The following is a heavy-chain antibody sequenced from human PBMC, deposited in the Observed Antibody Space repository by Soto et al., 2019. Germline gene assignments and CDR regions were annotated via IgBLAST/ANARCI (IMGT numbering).Heavy chain of an antibody. V-gene: IGHV4-4*02. Sequence: QVQLQESGPGLVKPSGTLSLTCAVSGDSISTNDWWRWVRQPPGKGLEWIGEIYHSGITQYNPSLQSRITISVDQSRSQFSLEVTSVTAADPAVYYCARRGPCIAVAGNFDYWGRGTLVTVSS. CDR1: GDSISTNDW. D-gene: IGHD6-19*01. CDR3: ARRGPCIAVAGNFDY. CDR2: IYHSGIT. J-gene: IGHJ4*02.